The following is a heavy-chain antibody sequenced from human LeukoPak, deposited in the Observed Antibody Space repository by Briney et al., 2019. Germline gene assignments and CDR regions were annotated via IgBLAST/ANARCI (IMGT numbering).Heavy chain of an antibody. D-gene: IGHD6-13*01. J-gene: IGHJ5*02. Sequence: ASVKVSCKASGYTFTSYDINWMRQAPGQGLEWMGWISAYNGNTNYAQKFQGRVTMTTDTSTSTAYMELRSLRFDDTAVYYCARGYSSNWLQFDPWGQGTLVTVSS. CDR3: ARGYSSNWLQFDP. V-gene: IGHV1-18*01. CDR1: GYTFTSYD. CDR2: ISAYNGNT.